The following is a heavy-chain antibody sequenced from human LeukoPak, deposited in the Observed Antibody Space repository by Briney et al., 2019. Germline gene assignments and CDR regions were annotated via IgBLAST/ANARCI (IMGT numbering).Heavy chain of an antibody. CDR3: ARVRRRITIFGVVPTQRSFDI. J-gene: IGHJ3*02. Sequence: SETLSLTCAVYGGSFSGYYWSWIRQPPGKGLEWIGEINHSGSTNYNPSLKSRVTISVDTSKNQFSLKLSSMTAADTAVYYCARVRRRITIFGVVPTQRSFDIWGQGTMVTVSS. D-gene: IGHD3-3*01. CDR1: GGSFSGYY. CDR2: INHSGST. V-gene: IGHV4-34*01.